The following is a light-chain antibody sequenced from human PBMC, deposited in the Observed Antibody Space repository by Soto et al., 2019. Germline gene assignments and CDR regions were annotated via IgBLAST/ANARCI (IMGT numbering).Light chain of an antibody. CDR2: EGS. Sequence: QSALTQPASVSGSPGQSITISCTGTSSDVGSYNLVSWYQQHPGKAPKLMIYEGSKRPSGGSNRFSDSKSGNTASLTISGLQAEDEADYYCCSYAGSSTSVVFGGGTKLTVL. CDR1: SSDVGSYNL. CDR3: CSYAGSSTSVV. J-gene: IGLJ2*01. V-gene: IGLV2-23*01.